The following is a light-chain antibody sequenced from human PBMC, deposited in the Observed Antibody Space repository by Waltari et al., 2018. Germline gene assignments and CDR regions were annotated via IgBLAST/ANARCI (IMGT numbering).Light chain of an antibody. CDR1: HSISSY. J-gene: IGKJ3*01. CDR2: APS. Sequence: DTQMTKSPSSLSPYVGDRVTITCRARHSISSYFNRYQHKPGKAPKLLIDAPSSLQCGVPSRFSCSGSETDFTLTISSLQPEDFATYYCQQSYSYFTFGPGTKVDIK. V-gene: IGKV1-39*01. CDR3: QQSYSYFT.